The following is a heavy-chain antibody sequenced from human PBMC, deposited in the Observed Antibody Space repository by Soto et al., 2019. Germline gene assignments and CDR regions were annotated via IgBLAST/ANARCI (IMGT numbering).Heavy chain of an antibody. Sequence: QITLKESGPTLVKPSQPLTLTCTLSGFSLSTTGVGVGWCRQPPGKALVWIALIYWDDDKRYSTSLKSRLTIAKDTSNNQVVLTLTDEDPVDTSRSYGVYESVTTIVGAGHFNHWGQCTLVTVSS. CDR2: IYWDDDK. D-gene: IGHD3-22*01. CDR3: VYESVTTIVGAGHFNH. V-gene: IGHV2-5*02. CDR1: GFSLSTTGVG. J-gene: IGHJ1*01.